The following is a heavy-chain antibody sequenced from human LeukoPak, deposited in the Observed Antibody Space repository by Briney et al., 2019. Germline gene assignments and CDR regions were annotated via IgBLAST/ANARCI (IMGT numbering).Heavy chain of an antibody. Sequence: ASVKVSCTASGYTFTNYAIHWVRQAPGQSFEWMGWINAGNGNTKYSQKFQARVTITRDTSANTAYMELSSLGSEDTTIYYCARVISDCANFNCFKGYFDYWGQGTPVTVSS. V-gene: IGHV1-3*01. D-gene: IGHD5/OR15-5a*01. CDR2: INAGNGNT. CDR3: ARVISDCANFNCFKGYFDY. CDR1: GYTFTNYA. J-gene: IGHJ4*01.